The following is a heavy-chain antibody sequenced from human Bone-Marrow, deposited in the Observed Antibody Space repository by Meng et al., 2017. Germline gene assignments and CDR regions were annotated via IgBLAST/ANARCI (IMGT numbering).Heavy chain of an antibody. CDR2: INPDSGGP. CDR3: AVLVDGNPFHI. J-gene: IGHJ3*02. Sequence: ASVKVSCKPSGSTFTAYYIHWVRQAPGQGLEWVGRINPDSGGPNYAQKFHGRVTMTRDTSIGTAYMDLRRLRSDDTAVYYCAVLVDGNPFHIWGQGTMVTVSS. V-gene: IGHV1-2*06. D-gene: IGHD2-21*01. CDR1: GSTFTAYY.